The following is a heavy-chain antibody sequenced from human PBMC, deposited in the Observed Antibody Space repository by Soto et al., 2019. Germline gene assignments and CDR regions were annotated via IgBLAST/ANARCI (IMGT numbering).Heavy chain of an antibody. CDR3: ARRKIFGVVTNMWVDAFDI. D-gene: IGHD3-3*01. CDR2: IYYSGST. Sequence: SETLSLTCTVSGGSISSYYWSWIRQPPGKGLEWIGYIYYSGSTNYNPSLKSRVTISIDTSKNQFSLKLSSVTAADTAVYYCARRKIFGVVTNMWVDAFDIWGQGTMVTVSS. CDR1: GGSISSYY. J-gene: IGHJ3*02. V-gene: IGHV4-59*08.